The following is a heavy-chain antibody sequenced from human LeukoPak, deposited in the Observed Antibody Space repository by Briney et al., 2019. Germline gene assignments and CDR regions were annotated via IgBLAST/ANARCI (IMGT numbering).Heavy chain of an antibody. CDR3: ARARRGIAAAGTFDY. CDR1: GFTFSSYG. D-gene: IGHD6-13*01. V-gene: IGHV3-23*01. CDR2: ISGSGGST. Sequence: GGSLRLSCAASGFTFSSYGMSWVRQAPGKGLEWVSAISGSGGSTYYADSVKGRFTISRDNSKNTLYLQMNSLRAEDTAVYYCARARRGIAAAGTFDYWGQGTLVTVSS. J-gene: IGHJ4*02.